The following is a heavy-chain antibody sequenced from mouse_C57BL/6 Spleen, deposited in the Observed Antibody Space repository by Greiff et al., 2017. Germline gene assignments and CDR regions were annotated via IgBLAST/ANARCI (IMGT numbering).Heavy chain of an antibody. CDR1: GYTFTNYW. D-gene: IGHD1-1*01. Sequence: VQLQQSGAELVRPGTSVKMSCKASGYTFTNYWIGWAKQRPGHGLEWIGDIYPGGGYTNYNEKFKGKATLTADKSSSTAYMQFSSLTSDDSAIYYCARRGVETYYAMDYWGQGTSVTVSS. CDR2: IYPGGGYT. J-gene: IGHJ4*01. V-gene: IGHV1-63*01. CDR3: ARRGVETYYAMDY.